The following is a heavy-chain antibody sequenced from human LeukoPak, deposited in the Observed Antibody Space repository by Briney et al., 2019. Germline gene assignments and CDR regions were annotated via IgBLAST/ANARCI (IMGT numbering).Heavy chain of an antibody. CDR1: GFTFSSYA. Sequence: GGSLRLSCAASGFTFSSYAMHWVRQAPGKGLEYVSAISSNGGSTYYANSVKGRFTISRDNSKNTLYLQMGSLRAEDMAVYYCARDTPLLGSDYWGQGTLVTVSS. CDR2: ISSNGGST. D-gene: IGHD2-15*01. J-gene: IGHJ4*02. CDR3: ARDTPLLGSDY. V-gene: IGHV3-64*01.